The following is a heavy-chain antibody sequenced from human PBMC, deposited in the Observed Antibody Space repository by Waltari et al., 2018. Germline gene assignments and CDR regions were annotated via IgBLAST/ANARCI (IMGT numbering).Heavy chain of an antibody. V-gene: IGHV3-23*04. D-gene: IGHD5-12*01. Sequence: EVQLVESGGALVQPGQSLRLSCIASGFTFGDYGVRWVRQAPGKGLEWGSAISGRGGSTYYEDSVKGRFTISRDNSKNTLYLQMNSLRAEDTAVYYCAQTDIVAKGGYWGQGTLVTVSS. CDR2: ISGRGGST. J-gene: IGHJ4*02. CDR3: AQTDIVAKGGY. CDR1: GFTFGDYG.